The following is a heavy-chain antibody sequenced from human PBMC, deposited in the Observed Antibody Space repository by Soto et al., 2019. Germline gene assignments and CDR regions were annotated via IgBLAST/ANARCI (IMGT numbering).Heavy chain of an antibody. CDR3: ARGQSTLSNIDY. CDR1: GYTFTGYY. V-gene: IGHV1-2*04. J-gene: IGHJ4*02. Sequence: ASVKVSCKASGYTFTGYYMHWVRQAPGQGLEWMGWINPNSGGTNYAQKFQGWVTMTRDTSISTAYMELSRLRSDDTAVYYCARGQSTLSNIDYWGQGTLVTVSS. CDR2: INPNSGGT. D-gene: IGHD2-15*01.